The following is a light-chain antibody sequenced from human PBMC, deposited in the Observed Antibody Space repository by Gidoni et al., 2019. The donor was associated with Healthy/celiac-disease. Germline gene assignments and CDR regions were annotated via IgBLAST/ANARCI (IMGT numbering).Light chain of an antibody. V-gene: IGKV1-5*03. CDR3: QQYNSYWT. CDR1: QSISSW. CDR2: KAS. Sequence: DIQMTQSPSPLSASVGDRVTTTCRASQSISSWLAWYQQKPGKAPKLLIYKASSLESGVPSRFSGSGSGTEFTLAISSLQPDDCATYYCQQYNSYWTFGQGTKVEIK. J-gene: IGKJ1*01.